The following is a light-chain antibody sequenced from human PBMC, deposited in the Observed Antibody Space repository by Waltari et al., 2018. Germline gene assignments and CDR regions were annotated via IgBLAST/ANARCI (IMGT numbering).Light chain of an antibody. CDR3: QQRTDWLS. J-gene: IGKJ4*01. Sequence: EIVLTQSPATLSLSPGERATLSCRASQSISTYLAWYQQKPGQPPRLLIEEASDRATGIPARFSGRGSGTDFTLTISSLEPEDFAIYYCQQRTDWLSFGGGTKVEIK. V-gene: IGKV3-11*01. CDR2: EAS. CDR1: QSISTY.